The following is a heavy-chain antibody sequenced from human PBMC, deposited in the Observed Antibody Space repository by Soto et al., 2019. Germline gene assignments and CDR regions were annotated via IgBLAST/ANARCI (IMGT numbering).Heavy chain of an antibody. CDR1: GFTFSSYA. Sequence: EVQLLESGGGLVQHGGSLRLSCAASGFTFSSYAMSWVRQAPGKGLEWVSGISVSGSSTYYADSVKGRFTISRDNSKSTLYLQMNSLGAEDTAVYYCAEDLQGGGSHDYWGQGTLVTVSS. CDR2: ISVSGSST. CDR3: AEDLQGGGSHDY. D-gene: IGHD3-16*01. V-gene: IGHV3-23*01. J-gene: IGHJ4*02.